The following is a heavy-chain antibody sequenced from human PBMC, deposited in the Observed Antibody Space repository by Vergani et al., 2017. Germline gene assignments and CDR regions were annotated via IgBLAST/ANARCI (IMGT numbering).Heavy chain of an antibody. V-gene: IGHV4-31*03. CDR2: IYYSGST. CDR1: GGSISSGGYY. J-gene: IGHJ3*02. Sequence: QVQLQESGPGLVKPSQTLSLTCTVSGGSISSGGYYWSWIRQHPGKGLEWIGYIYYSGSTYYNPSLKSRVTISVDTSKNQFSLKLSAVTAADTAVYYCAREWSIAARRGDDAFDIGGQGTMVTVSS. D-gene: IGHD6-6*01. CDR3: AREWSIAARRGDDAFDI.